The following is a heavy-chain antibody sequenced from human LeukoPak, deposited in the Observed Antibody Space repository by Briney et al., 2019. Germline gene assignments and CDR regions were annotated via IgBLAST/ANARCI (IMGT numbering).Heavy chain of an antibody. CDR1: GGTFSSYA. D-gene: IGHD3-9*01. V-gene: IGHV1-69*05. CDR3: ARSDYDILTGLDP. Sequence: SVKVSCKASGGTFSSYAISWVRQAPGQGLEWMGRIISIFGTANYAQKFQGRVTITTDESTSTAYMELSSLRSEDTAVYYCARSDYDILTGLDPWGQGTLVTVSS. CDR2: IISIFGTA. J-gene: IGHJ5*02.